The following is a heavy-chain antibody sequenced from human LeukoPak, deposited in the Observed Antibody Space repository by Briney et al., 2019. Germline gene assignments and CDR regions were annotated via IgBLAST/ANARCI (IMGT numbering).Heavy chain of an antibody. CDR2: ISGTSRTI. V-gene: IGHV3-48*04. CDR3: ARIPGKRSAEFHS. CDR1: GFNFSIYS. Sequence: GGSLRLSCAASGFNFSIYSMNWVRQAPGKGLEWISYISGTSRTIYYADSVRGRFTISRDNAKNSLYLQMSLLRADDTALYHCARIPGKRSAEFHSWSQGTRVTVSS. D-gene: IGHD2-2*01. J-gene: IGHJ4*02.